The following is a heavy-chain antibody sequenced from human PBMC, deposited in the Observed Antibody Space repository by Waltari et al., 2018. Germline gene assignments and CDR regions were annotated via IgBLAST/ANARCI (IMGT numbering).Heavy chain of an antibody. Sequence: QVQLVQSGAEVKKPGSSVKVSCKASGGTFSSYAISWVRQAPGQGLEWMGGIIPIFGTANYAQKFQGRVTITTDESTSTAYMELSSLRSEDTAVYYCARGVLSYGSGSYYNKIDAFDLWGQGTMVTVSS. CDR1: GGTFSSYA. CDR2: IIPIFGTA. V-gene: IGHV1-69*05. J-gene: IGHJ3*01. D-gene: IGHD3-10*01. CDR3: ARGVLSYGSGSYYNKIDAFDL.